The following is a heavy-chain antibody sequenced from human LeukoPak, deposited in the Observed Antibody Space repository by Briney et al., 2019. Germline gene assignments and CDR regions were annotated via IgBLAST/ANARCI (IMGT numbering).Heavy chain of an antibody. CDR3: AATYYYDGSGDY. CDR2: ISSTGSNI. J-gene: IGHJ4*02. D-gene: IGHD3-22*01. Sequence: GGSLRLSCAASEFTFSTSAMSWVRQAPGKGLEWVSYISSTGSNIYYADSVKGRFTISRDNAKNSLYLLMNSLRTEDTAVYYCAATYYYDGSGDYWGQGTLVTVSS. V-gene: IGHV3-48*03. CDR1: EFTFSTSA.